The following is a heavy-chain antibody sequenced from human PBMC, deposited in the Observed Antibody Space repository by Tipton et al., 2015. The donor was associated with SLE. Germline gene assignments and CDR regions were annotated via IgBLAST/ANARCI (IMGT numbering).Heavy chain of an antibody. Sequence: SLRLSCAASGFTFSSYAMSWVRQAPGKGLEWVSAISGSGGSTYYADSVKGRFTISRDNSKNTLYLQMNSLRAEDTAVYYCAKGVGSGWTPAAYFFDYWGQGTLVTVSS. D-gene: IGHD6-19*01. CDR2: ISGSGGST. CDR1: GFTFSSYA. J-gene: IGHJ4*02. CDR3: AKGVGSGWTPAAYFFDY. V-gene: IGHV3-23*01.